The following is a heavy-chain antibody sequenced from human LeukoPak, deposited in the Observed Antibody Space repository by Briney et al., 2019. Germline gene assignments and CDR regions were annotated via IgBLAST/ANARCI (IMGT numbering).Heavy chain of an antibody. Sequence: GGSLRLSCAASGFTFSYFSMHWVRQAPGKGLEWVALMSSDGRRKHNADSVKGRFSISRDNSKKTVYLQMNSLRDEDTAVYYCARGLGSPGSPMDVWGKGTMVTVSS. D-gene: IGHD3-10*01. CDR3: ARGLGSPGSPMDV. J-gene: IGHJ6*03. V-gene: IGHV3-30*01. CDR2: MSSDGRRK. CDR1: GFTFSYFS.